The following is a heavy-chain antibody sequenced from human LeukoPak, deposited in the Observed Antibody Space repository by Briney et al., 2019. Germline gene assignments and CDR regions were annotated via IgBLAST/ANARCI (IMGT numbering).Heavy chain of an antibody. Sequence: GGSLRLSCAASGFTFSSYAMSWVRQAPGKGLEWVSAISGSGGSTYYADSVKGRFTISRDNSKNTLYLQMNSLRAEDTAVYYCAKERGGETVTPPHYFDYWGQGTLVTVSS. D-gene: IGHD4-17*01. J-gene: IGHJ4*02. CDR3: AKERGGETVTPPHYFDY. CDR1: GFTFSSYA. CDR2: ISGSGGST. V-gene: IGHV3-23*01.